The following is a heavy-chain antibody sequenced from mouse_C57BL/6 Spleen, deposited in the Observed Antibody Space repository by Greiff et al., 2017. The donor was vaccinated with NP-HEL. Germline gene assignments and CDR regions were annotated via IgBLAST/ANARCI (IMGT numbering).Heavy chain of an antibody. D-gene: IGHD1-1*01. J-gene: IGHJ4*01. CDR1: GFTFSDYG. V-gene: IGHV5-17*01. Sequence: DVQLVESGGGLVKPGGSLKLSCAASGFTFSDYGMHWVRQAPEKGLEWVAYISSGSSTIYYADTVKGRFTISRDNAKNTLFLQMTSLRSEDTAMYYCATTVVARYAMDYWGQGTSVTVSS. CDR2: ISSGSSTI. CDR3: ATTVVARYAMDY.